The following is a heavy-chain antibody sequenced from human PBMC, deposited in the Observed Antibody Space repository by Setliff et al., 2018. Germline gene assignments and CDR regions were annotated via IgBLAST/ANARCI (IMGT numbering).Heavy chain of an antibody. CDR2: IYYRGDT. CDR3: ARTGTYRYFDY. V-gene: IGHV4-39*01. CDR1: SASLSSGTYY. J-gene: IGHJ4*02. Sequence: SETLSLTCTVSSASLSSGTYYWGWIRQPPGKGLEWIGRIYYRGDTYYNASLKGRLTISVDTAQNQFSLRLTSVTAADTAVYYCARTGTYRYFDYWGQGALVTVSS. D-gene: IGHD1-1*01.